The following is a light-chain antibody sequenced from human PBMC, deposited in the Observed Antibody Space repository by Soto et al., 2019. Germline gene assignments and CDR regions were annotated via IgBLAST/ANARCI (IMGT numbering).Light chain of an antibody. CDR3: RLHYANLWA. CDR1: KNTKSC. CDR2: AAS. J-gene: IGKJ1*01. Sequence: ASQVTQPPSSLSASVGDRVTITCRTSKNTKSCLGWYQQKPGKIPKLLIYAASTLQSGVPSRFSGSGSGRDFTLTISSLQPEDVATYYCRLHYANLWAFRQGTKVDIK. V-gene: IGKV1-6*01.